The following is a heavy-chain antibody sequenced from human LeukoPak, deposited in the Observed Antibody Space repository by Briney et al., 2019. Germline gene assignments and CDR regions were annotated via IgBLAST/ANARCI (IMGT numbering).Heavy chain of an antibody. J-gene: IGHJ4*02. CDR3: ARAAGYCSGGSCYDFDY. D-gene: IGHD2-15*01. V-gene: IGHV1-46*01. Sequence: GASVKVSCKASGYTFTSYYMHWVRQAPGQGLEWMGIINPSGGSTSYAQKFQGRVTMTRDTSTSTVYMELSSLRSEDTAVYYCARAAGYCSGGSCYDFDYWGQGTPVTVSS. CDR2: INPSGGST. CDR1: GYTFTSYY.